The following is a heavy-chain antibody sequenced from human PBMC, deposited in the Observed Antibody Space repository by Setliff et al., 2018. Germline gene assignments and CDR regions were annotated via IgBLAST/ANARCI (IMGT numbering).Heavy chain of an antibody. J-gene: IGHJ4*02. V-gene: IGHV4-59*11. CDR3: ARGGVLGTGDFDY. CDR1: GGSISSHY. CDR2: SYYIGST. D-gene: IGHD3-16*01. Sequence: SETLSLTCTVSGGSISSHYWSWIRQPPGKGLEWIGHSYYIGSTDYNPSLKSRATISLDTSKNQFSLKLNSVTAADTAVYYCARGGVLGTGDFDYWGQGTLVTVSS.